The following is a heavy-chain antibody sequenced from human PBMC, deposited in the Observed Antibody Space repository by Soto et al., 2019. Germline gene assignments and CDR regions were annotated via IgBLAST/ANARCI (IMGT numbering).Heavy chain of an antibody. CDR2: ISWNSGNI. CDR1: GFTFDDYA. J-gene: IGHJ4*02. CDR3: VRSKGGYSYGTPFDY. D-gene: IGHD5-12*01. V-gene: IGHV3-9*01. Sequence: EVQLEESGGALVQPGRSLRLSCAASGFTFDDYAMHWVRQVLGKGLEWVSSISWNSGNIGYADSVKGRFTTSRDNAKNSRYLQMNSRRPEDTALYYCVRSKGGYSYGTPFDYWGQGTLVTVSS.